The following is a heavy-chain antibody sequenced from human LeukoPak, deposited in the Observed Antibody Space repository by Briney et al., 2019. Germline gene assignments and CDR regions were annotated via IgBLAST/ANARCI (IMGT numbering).Heavy chain of an antibody. CDR3: ASYPYSIAVAGRGNWSDP. V-gene: IGHV3-53*01. CDR2: IYGGGST. J-gene: IGHJ5*02. CDR1: GFTVSSNY. D-gene: IGHD6-19*01. Sequence: GGSLRLSCAASGFTVSSNYMSWVRQAPGKGLEWVSVIYGGGSTYYADSVKGRFTISRDNSKNTFYLQMNSLRVEDTAVYYCASYPYSIAVAGRGNWSDPWGQGTLVTVSS.